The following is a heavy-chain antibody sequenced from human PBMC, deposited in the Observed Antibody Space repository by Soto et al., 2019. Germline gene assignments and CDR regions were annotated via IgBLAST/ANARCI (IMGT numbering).Heavy chain of an antibody. CDR3: ARGWLRDPWMY. D-gene: IGHD5-12*01. V-gene: IGHV3-21*01. Sequence: EVQLVESGGGLVKPGGSLILSCAAAGFIFRSYTMNWVRQAPGKGLEWVSSISASSTYIYYADSLKGRFTISRDNAYNSLYLQMNSLRSEDTAVYYCARGWLRDPWMYWGQGNLVTVSS. CDR1: GFIFRSYT. CDR2: ISASSTYI. J-gene: IGHJ4*02.